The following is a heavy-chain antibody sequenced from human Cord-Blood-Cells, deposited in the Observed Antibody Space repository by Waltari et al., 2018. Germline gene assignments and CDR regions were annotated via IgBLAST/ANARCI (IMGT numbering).Heavy chain of an antibody. Sequence: QVQLVQSGAEVKKPGASVKVSCSASGYTFTAYDMHWVRQAPGKGLEGMGWSNPNSGGTNYAQKIQGRVTMTRDTSISTAYMELSRLRSDDTAVYYCASMLGDPAWGQGTLVTVSS. CDR2: SNPNSGGT. V-gene: IGHV1-2*02. D-gene: IGHD5-18*01. J-gene: IGHJ4*02. CDR1: GYTFTAYD. CDR3: ASMLGDPA.